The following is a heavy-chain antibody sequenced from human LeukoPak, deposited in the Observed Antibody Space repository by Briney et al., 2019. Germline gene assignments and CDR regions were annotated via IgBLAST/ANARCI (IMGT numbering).Heavy chain of an antibody. D-gene: IGHD2-2*01. Sequence: GGSLRLSCAASGFTFSSYWMHWVRQAPGKGLVWVSRINSDGSSTSYADSVKGRFTISRDNAKNTLYLQMNSLRAEDTAVYYCAKDRYPSAIPGWIDYWGQGTLVTVSS. J-gene: IGHJ4*02. V-gene: IGHV3-74*01. CDR3: AKDRYPSAIPGWIDY. CDR1: GFTFSSYW. CDR2: INSDGSST.